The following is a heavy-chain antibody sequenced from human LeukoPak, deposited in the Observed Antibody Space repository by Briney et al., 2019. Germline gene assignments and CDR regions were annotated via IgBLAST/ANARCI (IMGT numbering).Heavy chain of an antibody. Sequence: GGSLRLSCAASGSTFSSYWMSWVRQAPGKGLEWVASIKQDGSEKYYVDSVKGRFTISRDNAKNSLYLQMNSLRAEDTALYYCARAPGEGWFDPWGQGTLVTVSS. CDR2: IKQDGSEK. V-gene: IGHV3-7*01. CDR1: GSTFSSYW. CDR3: ARAPGEGWFDP. J-gene: IGHJ5*02. D-gene: IGHD4-17*01.